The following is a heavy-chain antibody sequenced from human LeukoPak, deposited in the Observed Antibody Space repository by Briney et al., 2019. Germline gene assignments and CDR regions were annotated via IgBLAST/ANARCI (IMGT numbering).Heavy chain of an antibody. Sequence: GGSLRLSCAASGFTFNSYSMNWVRQAPGKGLEWVSSISGTSSHIYYADSAKGRFTISRDNAKNSLFLQMNSLRAEDTAVYYCARDSTERVGATTGDFDYWGQGALVTVSS. J-gene: IGHJ4*02. D-gene: IGHD1-26*01. CDR2: ISGTSSHI. V-gene: IGHV3-21*01. CDR1: GFTFNSYS. CDR3: ARDSTERVGATTGDFDY.